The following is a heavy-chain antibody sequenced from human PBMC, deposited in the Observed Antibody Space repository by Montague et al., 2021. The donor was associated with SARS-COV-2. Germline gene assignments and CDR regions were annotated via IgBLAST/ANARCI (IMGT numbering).Heavy chain of an antibody. Sequence: SETLSLTCTVSGGSISSYYWSWIRQPAGKGLEWIGRVFTSGTTNYSPSLKSRVTMSVDTSKNQFSLKLSSVTAADTAVYYCARTPVTGYHGGPDSWGQGTLVTVSS. J-gene: IGHJ4*02. CDR2: VFTSGTT. D-gene: IGHD5-18*01. V-gene: IGHV4-4*07. CDR1: GGSISSYY. CDR3: ARTPVTGYHGGPDS.